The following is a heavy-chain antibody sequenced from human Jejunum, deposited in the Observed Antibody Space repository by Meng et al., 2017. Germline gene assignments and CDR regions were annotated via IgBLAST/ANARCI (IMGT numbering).Heavy chain of an antibody. D-gene: IGHD2-2*01. V-gene: IGHV1-18*01. CDR3: ARDRFGFSSTSPHDF. CDR2: ISANTGNT. Sequence: QVQLVQFGGEGKKPGASVKGSCKASGYTFTSHGLSWVRQAPGGGLEWMGWISANTGNTNCAQTFQGRATMTTDTSTSTAYLELRNLRSDDTAVYYCARDRFGFSSTSPHDFWGQGSLVTVSS. CDR1: GYTFTSHG. J-gene: IGHJ4*02.